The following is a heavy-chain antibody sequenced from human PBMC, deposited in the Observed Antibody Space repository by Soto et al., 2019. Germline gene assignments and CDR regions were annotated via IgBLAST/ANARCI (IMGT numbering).Heavy chain of an antibody. CDR2: TFYNSQWYN. CDR3: ARELDSGTYPLPFDC. J-gene: IGHJ4*02. CDR1: VDTVSSNRAA. V-gene: IGHV6-1*01. D-gene: IGHD1-26*01. Sequence: PSQTLSLTCAISVDTVSSNRAAWNLIRQSPSRGLEWLGRTFYNSQWYNDYAESVKSRIIINPDTSKNLFSLHLKSVTPEDTAVSFCARELDSGTYPLPFDCWGPGTLVTVSS.